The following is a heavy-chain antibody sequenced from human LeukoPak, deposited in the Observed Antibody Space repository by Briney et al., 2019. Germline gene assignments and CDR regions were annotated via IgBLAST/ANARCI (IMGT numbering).Heavy chain of an antibody. Sequence: GGSLRLSCAASGFTFSNYWMSWVRQAPGKGLEWVANIKQDGSDKYYVDSVKGRFTVSRDNAKNSLYLQMNSLRAEDTAVYYCARGGTMTTVTDIDYWGQGTLVTVSS. CDR3: ARGGTMTTVTDIDY. J-gene: IGHJ4*02. V-gene: IGHV3-7*01. CDR2: IKQDGSDK. CDR1: GFTFSNYW. D-gene: IGHD4-17*01.